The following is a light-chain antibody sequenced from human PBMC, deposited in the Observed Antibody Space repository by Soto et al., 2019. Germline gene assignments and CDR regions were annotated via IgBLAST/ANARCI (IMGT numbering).Light chain of an antibody. Sequence: QSALTQPPSASGSPGQSVTISCTGTSSDVGSYNYVSWYQQHPGKAPKLMIYEVSQRPSGVPDRFSGSKSGNTSSLTVSGXXXXXXXXXYCSSYAGSKNLVFGGGTKLTV. CDR1: SSDVGSYNY. CDR3: SSYAGSKNLV. J-gene: IGLJ2*01. CDR2: EVS. V-gene: IGLV2-8*01.